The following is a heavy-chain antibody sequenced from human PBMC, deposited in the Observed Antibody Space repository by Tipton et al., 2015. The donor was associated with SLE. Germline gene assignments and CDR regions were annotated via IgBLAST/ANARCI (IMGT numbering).Heavy chain of an antibody. Sequence: TLSLTCAVYGGSFSGYYWSWIRQPPGKGLEWIGYIYYSGSTYYNPSLKSRVTISVDTSKNQFSLKLSSVTAADTAVYYCARDTVYYYDSSGNKTLDIWGQGTMVTVSS. CDR1: GGSFSGYY. V-gene: IGHV4-30-4*08. D-gene: IGHD3-22*01. CDR3: ARDTVYYYDSSGNKTLDI. J-gene: IGHJ3*02. CDR2: IYYSGST.